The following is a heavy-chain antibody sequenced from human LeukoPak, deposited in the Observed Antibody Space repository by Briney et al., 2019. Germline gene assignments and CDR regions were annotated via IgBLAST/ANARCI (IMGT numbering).Heavy chain of an antibody. CDR1: GFAFSTYW. CDR3: ARDLTCCGGDCF. Sequence: GGSLRLSCAASGFAFSTYWMTWVRQAPGKGLDYVANINQGGSEKYYVDSVKGRFTISRDNAKNSLYLQMDSLRAEDTAVYYCARDLTCCGGDCFWGQGTLVTVSS. D-gene: IGHD2-21*01. CDR2: INQGGSEK. V-gene: IGHV3-7*01. J-gene: IGHJ4*02.